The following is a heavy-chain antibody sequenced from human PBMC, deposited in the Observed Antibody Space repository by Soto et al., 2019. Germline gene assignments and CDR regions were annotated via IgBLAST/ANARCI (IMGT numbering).Heavy chain of an antibody. CDR3: ARGLNYVVY. V-gene: IGHV4-39*01. Sequence: PSETLSLTCTVSGGSISSSSYYWGWIRQPPGKGLEWIGSIYYSGSTYYNPSLKSRVTISVDTSKNQFSLKPSSVTAADTAVYYCARGLNYVVYWGQGTLVTVSS. CDR1: GGSISSSSYY. CDR2: IYYSGST. D-gene: IGHD3-16*01. J-gene: IGHJ4*02.